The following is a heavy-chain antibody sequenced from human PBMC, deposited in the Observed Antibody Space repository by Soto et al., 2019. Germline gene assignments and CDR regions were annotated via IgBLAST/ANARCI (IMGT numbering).Heavy chain of an antibody. CDR1: GFTFSNAW. CDR3: ATHRIAAAPYYYYMDV. V-gene: IGHV3-15*01. J-gene: IGHJ6*03. Sequence: GGSLRLSCAASGFTFSNAWMSWVRQAPGKGLEWVGRIKSKTDGGTTDYAAPVKGRFTISRDDSKNTLYLQMNSLKTEDTAVYYCATHRIAAAPYYYYMDVWGTGTTVTVSS. D-gene: IGHD6-13*01. CDR2: IKSKTDGGTT.